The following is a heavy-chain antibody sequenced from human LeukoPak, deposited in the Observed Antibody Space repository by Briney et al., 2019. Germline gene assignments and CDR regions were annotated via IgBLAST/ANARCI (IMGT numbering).Heavy chain of an antibody. CDR3: AREESISCFDY. J-gene: IGHJ4*02. D-gene: IGHD2-2*01. CDR2: INWDDDK. CDR1: GFSLSTSGMR. V-gene: IGHV2-70*04. Sequence: ESGPALVKPTQTLTLTCSFSGFSLSTSGMRVSWIRQPPGKALEWFARINWDDDKFYSTSLKTRLIISKDTSKNQVVLTMTNMDPVDTATYYCAREESISCFDYWGQGTLVTVSS.